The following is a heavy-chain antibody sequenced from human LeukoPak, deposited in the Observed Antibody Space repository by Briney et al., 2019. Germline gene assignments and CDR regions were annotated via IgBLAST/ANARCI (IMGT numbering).Heavy chain of an antibody. CDR3: ARLNKQKSQWPIFDY. CDR1: GGFISSSSYY. D-gene: IGHD6-19*01. CDR2: IYYSGST. V-gene: IGHV4-39*01. Sequence: PSETLSLTCTVSGGFISSSSYYWGWIRQPPGKGLEWIGSIYYSGSTYYNPSLKSRVTISVDTSKNQFSLKLSSVTAADTAVYYCARLNKQKSQWPIFDYWGQGTLVTVSS. J-gene: IGHJ4*02.